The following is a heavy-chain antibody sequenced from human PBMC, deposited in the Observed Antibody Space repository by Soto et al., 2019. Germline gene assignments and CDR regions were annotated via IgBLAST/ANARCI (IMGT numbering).Heavy chain of an antibody. CDR1: GYTFTHSY. V-gene: IGHV1-46*01. CDR2: INPSGGST. Sequence: QVQLVQSGAEVKEPGASVKVSCKASGYTFTHSYMHWVRQAHGQGLEWMGMINPSGGSTRYAPKFQGRVTLTTDTSTSTVYMELSSLRSEDTAVFYCARSIVYCSGGRCSWGQGPQVTVSS. J-gene: IGHJ5*02. D-gene: IGHD2-15*01. CDR3: ARSIVYCSGGRCS.